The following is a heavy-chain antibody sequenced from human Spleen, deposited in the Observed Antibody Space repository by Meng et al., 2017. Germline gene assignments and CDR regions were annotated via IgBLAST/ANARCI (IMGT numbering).Heavy chain of an antibody. CDR2: IIPNRGDK. CDR1: GYSFTAHY. Sequence: LVQSWGALNYPGASLEASCKTTGYSFTAHYLHWMRQASVQGLEWMGNIIPNRGDKRYAPKFQGRVSMPSDTSIGTAYVELSGLRSDDTAIYYCVRDENISLGKLFGDYWGQGTLVTVSS. V-gene: IGHV1-2*02. CDR3: VRDENISLGKLFGDY. J-gene: IGHJ4*02. D-gene: IGHD2-21*01.